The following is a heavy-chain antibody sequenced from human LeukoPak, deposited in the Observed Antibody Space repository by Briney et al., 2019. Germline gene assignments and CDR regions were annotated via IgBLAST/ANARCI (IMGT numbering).Heavy chain of an antibody. Sequence: SETLSLTRAVYGGSFSGYYWSWIRQPPGKGLEWIGEINHSGSTNYNPSLKSRVTISVDTSKNQFSLKLSSVTAADTAVYYCARGPHITMVRGVIIKPHVYWGQGTLVTVSS. J-gene: IGHJ4*02. CDR2: INHSGST. CDR3: ARGPHITMVRGVIIKPHVY. CDR1: GGSFSGYY. D-gene: IGHD3-10*01. V-gene: IGHV4-34*01.